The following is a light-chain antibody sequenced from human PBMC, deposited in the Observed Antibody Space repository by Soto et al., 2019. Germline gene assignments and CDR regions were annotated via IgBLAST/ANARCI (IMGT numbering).Light chain of an antibody. CDR1: QGISSA. V-gene: IGKV1-13*02. CDR3: QQFNSYLLT. Sequence: AIQLTQSPSSLSASVGDRVTITCRASQGISSALAGYQQKPGKAPKLLIYDASSLESGVPSRFSGSGSGTDFTLTISSLQPEDFATYSCQQFNSYLLTFGGGTKVEIK. CDR2: DAS. J-gene: IGKJ4*01.